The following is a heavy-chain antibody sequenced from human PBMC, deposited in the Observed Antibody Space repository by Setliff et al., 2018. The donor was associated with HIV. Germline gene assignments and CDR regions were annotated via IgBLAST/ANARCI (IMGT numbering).Heavy chain of an antibody. CDR2: ISGYNGHT. J-gene: IGHJ4*02. V-gene: IGHV1-18*01. CDR1: GYTFSSFA. CDR3: ARVGPFEFDSSGYAEF. D-gene: IGHD3-22*01. Sequence: ASVKVSCKASGYTFSSFAMSWVRQAPGQGLEWVAWISGYNGHTNYAQRFQGIVTVTTDTSTSTAYMELRSLRSDDTAVYFCARVGPFEFDSSGYAEFWGQGTPVTVSS.